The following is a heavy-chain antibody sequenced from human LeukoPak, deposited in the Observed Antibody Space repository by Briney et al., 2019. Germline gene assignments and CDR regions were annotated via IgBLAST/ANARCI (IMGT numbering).Heavy chain of an antibody. J-gene: IGHJ4*02. D-gene: IGHD3-22*01. CDR1: GYTFTSYG. Sequence: GASVKVSCEASGYTFTSYGISWVRQAPGQGLEWMGWISAYNGNTNYAQKLQGRVTMTTDTSTSTAYMELRSLRSDDTAVYYCAREYGYYDSSGYYSDYWGQGTLVTVSS. CDR2: ISAYNGNT. CDR3: AREYGYYDSSGYYSDY. V-gene: IGHV1-18*01.